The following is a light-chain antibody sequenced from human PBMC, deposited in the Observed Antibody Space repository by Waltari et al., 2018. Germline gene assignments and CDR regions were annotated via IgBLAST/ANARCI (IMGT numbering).Light chain of an antibody. J-gene: IGKJ2*01. Sequence: EIVLTQSPATLSLSPGEGATLSCRASQSVSSYLAWYQQKPGQAPRLLIYDTSHRATGIPARFSGSGSGTDFTRTISSLEPEDFAVYYCQLRSNWPLMYTFGQGTKLEIK. CDR2: DTS. CDR1: QSVSSY. V-gene: IGKV3-11*01. CDR3: QLRSNWPLMYT.